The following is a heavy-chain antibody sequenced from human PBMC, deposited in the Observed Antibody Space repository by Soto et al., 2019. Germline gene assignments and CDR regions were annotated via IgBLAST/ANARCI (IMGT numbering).Heavy chain of an antibody. D-gene: IGHD4-17*01. J-gene: IGHJ4*02. CDR3: ARCGDYVPYYFDY. CDR2: FYYSGST. Sequence: SETLSLTCTVSGGSISSYYWSWIRQPPGKGLEWIGYFYYSGSTNYNPSLKSRVTISVDTSKNQFSLKLSSVTAADTAVYYCARCGDYVPYYFDYGGQGTLVTVSS. CDR1: GGSISSYY. V-gene: IGHV4-59*01.